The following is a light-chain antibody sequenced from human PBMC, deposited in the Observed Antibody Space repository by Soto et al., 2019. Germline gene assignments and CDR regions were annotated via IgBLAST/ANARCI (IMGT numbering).Light chain of an antibody. V-gene: IGLV2-14*03. CDR2: DVT. Sequence: QSALAKPASVSGSPGQSVTISCTGSSSDVGLYNYVSWFQHHPGKAPKLMIYDVTNRPSGVSSRFSGSKSGNTASLTISGLQAEDEADYYCTSYTSSSTLRYVFGTGTKVTVL. CDR3: TSYTSSSTLRYV. CDR1: SSDVGLYNY. J-gene: IGLJ1*01.